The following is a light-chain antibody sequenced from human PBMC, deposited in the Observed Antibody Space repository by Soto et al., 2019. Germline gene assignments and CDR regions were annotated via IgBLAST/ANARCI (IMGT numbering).Light chain of an antibody. Sequence: QSVLTQPPSTSGTPGQKITISCSGRSSNIGSNSVCWYQQLPGTAPKLLIYKNNQRPSGVPDRFSGSKSGTSASLAISGLRSEGEAGYYCAAWDDSLTRPVFGGGTKLAVL. J-gene: IGLJ2*01. V-gene: IGLV1-47*01. CDR2: KNN. CDR1: SSNIGSNS. CDR3: AAWDDSLTRPV.